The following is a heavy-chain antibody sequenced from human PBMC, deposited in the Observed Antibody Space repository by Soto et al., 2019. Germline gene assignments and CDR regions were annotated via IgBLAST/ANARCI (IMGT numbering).Heavy chain of an antibody. D-gene: IGHD5-18*01. CDR2: INHSGST. Sequence: QVQLQQWGAGPLKPSETLSLTCAVYGGSFSGYYWSWIRQPPGKGLEWIGEINHSGSTNYNPSLKSRVTISVDTSKNQFSLKLSSVTAADTAVYYCARGGPDTAMVYFDYWGQGTLVTVSS. V-gene: IGHV4-34*01. CDR3: ARGGPDTAMVYFDY. J-gene: IGHJ4*02. CDR1: GGSFSGYY.